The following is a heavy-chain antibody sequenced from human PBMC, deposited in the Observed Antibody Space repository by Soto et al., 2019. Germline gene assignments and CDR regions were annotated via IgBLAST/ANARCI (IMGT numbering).Heavy chain of an antibody. J-gene: IGHJ3*02. CDR2: IFNRGDT. CDR1: GFIVSDTY. Sequence: EVQLVESGGGLVQPGGSLRLSCTASGFIVSDTYMNWVRQAPGKGLEWVSVIFNRGDTHYADSVRGRLSLSRSIADNTVHLQVNNRGVEDTAVYYCARGPRFCRGGSCTITGDAFDIGGQGTMVTVSS. D-gene: IGHD2-15*01. CDR3: ARGPRFCRGGSCTITGDAFDI. V-gene: IGHV3-66*01.